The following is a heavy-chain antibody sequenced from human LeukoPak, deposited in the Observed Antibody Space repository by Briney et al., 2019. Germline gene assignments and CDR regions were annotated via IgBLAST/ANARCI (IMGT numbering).Heavy chain of an antibody. Sequence: PGGSLRLSCAASGFTFGDYYMSWIRQAPGKGLEWVSYISSSGNSISYADSVKGRFTISRDNAKNSLYLQMNSLRAEDTAVYYCASLWDSGDYRGFDYWGQGTLVTVSS. D-gene: IGHD4-17*01. V-gene: IGHV3-11*04. CDR1: GFTFGDYY. J-gene: IGHJ4*02. CDR2: ISSSGNSI. CDR3: ASLWDSGDYRGFDY.